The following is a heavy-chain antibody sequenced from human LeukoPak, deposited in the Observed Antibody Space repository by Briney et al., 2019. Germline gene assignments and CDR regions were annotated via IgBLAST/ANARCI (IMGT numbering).Heavy chain of an antibody. V-gene: IGHV1-8*02. CDR2: MNPNSGNT. CDR1: GYTFTSYD. CDR3: ARGQRFRGVAAAGGY. D-gene: IGHD6-13*01. Sequence: ASVTVSCKASGYTFTSYDINWVRQAPGQGLEWMGWMNPNSGNTGYAQKFQGRVTMTRNTSISTAYMELSSLRSEDTAVYYCARGQRFRGVAAAGGYWGQGTLVTVSS. J-gene: IGHJ4*02.